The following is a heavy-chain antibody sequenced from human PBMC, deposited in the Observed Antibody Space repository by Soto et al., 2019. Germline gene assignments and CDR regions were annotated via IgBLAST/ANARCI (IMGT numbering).Heavy chain of an antibody. D-gene: IGHD3-22*01. CDR2: FDPEDGET. CDR1: GYTLTELS. J-gene: IGHJ3*02. V-gene: IGHV1-24*01. CDR3: ATVLYDSSGYPALHAFDI. Sequence: VKVSCKVSGYTLTELSMHWVRQAPGKGLEWMGGFDPEDGETIYAQKFQGRVTMTEDTSTDTAYMELSSLRSEDTAVYYCATVLYDSSGYPALHAFDIWGQGTMVTVSS.